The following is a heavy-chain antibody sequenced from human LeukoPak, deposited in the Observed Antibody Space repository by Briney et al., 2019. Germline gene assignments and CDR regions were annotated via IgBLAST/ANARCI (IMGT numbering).Heavy chain of an antibody. V-gene: IGHV4-38-2*02. CDR3: ARGGDSTGDYYFDY. Sequence: TSETLSLTCTVSGYTISSGYSWGWIRPPPGKGLEWIASIYFGGSTYYNPSLKSRVTISVDTSKNQFSLKVTSVIAADTAVYYCARGGDSTGDYYFDYWGQGTLVTVSS. J-gene: IGHJ4*02. CDR2: IYFGGST. D-gene: IGHD2-8*02. CDR1: GYTISSGYS.